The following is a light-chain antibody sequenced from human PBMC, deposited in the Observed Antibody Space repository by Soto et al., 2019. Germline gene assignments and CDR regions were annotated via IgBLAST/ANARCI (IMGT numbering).Light chain of an antibody. CDR2: EVS. CDR1: SNDVGGFEY. Sequence: QSALTQPPSASGSPGQSVTLSCTGTSNDVGGFEYVSWYQQHPDKAPKLVIYEVSKRPSGVPDRFSGSKSGSTASLTVSGLQAEYEAEYYCSSYSGNYREVFGTGTKVTVL. J-gene: IGLJ1*01. V-gene: IGLV2-8*01. CDR3: SSYSGNYREV.